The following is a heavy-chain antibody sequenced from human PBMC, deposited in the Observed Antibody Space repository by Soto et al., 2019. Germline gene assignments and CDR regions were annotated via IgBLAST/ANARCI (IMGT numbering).Heavy chain of an antibody. CDR2: IKSKTDGGTT. V-gene: IGHV3-15*01. D-gene: IGHD5-12*01. CDR1: GFTFSNAW. CDR3: TVAPFGYSGYDSPDYGMDV. Sequence: PGGSLRLSCAASGFTFSNAWMSWVRQAPGKGLEWVGRIKSKTDGGTTDYAAPVKGRFTISRDDSENTLYLQMNSLKTEDTAVYYCTVAPFGYSGYDSPDYGMDVWGQGTTVTVSS. J-gene: IGHJ6*02.